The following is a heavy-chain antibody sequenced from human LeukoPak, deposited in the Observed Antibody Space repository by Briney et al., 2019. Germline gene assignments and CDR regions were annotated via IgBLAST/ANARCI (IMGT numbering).Heavy chain of an antibody. CDR2: ISSYNGNT. CDR1: GYTFTSYY. J-gene: IGHJ4*02. Sequence: GASVKVSCKASGYTFTSYYMHWVRQAPGQGLEWMGWISSYNGNTIYAHKLKGRVTMTTDTSTNTAYMELRSLRSGDTAMYYCVRDYQQKIYYYDASGPGYWGQGTLVTVSS. D-gene: IGHD3-22*01. V-gene: IGHV1-18*04. CDR3: VRDYQQKIYYYDASGPGY.